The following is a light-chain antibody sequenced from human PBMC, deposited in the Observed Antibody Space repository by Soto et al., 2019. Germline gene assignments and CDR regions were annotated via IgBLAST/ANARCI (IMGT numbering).Light chain of an antibody. CDR2: EVS. Sequence: QSVLTQPASVSGSPGQSITIPCTGTNSDVGGYDFVSWYQHHPGKTPKLLLFEVSNRPSGVSTRFSGSKSGNTASLTISGLQPEDEADYYCSSYTTSDTLGVFGGGTQLTV. J-gene: IGLJ3*02. CDR1: NSDVGGYDF. V-gene: IGLV2-14*01. CDR3: SSYTTSDTLGV.